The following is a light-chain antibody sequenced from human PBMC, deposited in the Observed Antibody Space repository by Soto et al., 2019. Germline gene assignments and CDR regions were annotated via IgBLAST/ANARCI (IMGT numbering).Light chain of an antibody. V-gene: IGLV2-14*03. CDR1: SSDVGGYKY. Sequence: QSALTQPASVSGSPGQSITISCTGTSSDVGGYKYVSWYQQHPGKAPKLMIYEVNNRPSGVSDRFSGSKSGNTASLTISGLQAEDEAVYYCNSYTATSDVGIFGTVTKLTVL. CDR3: NSYTATSDVGI. CDR2: EVN. J-gene: IGLJ1*01.